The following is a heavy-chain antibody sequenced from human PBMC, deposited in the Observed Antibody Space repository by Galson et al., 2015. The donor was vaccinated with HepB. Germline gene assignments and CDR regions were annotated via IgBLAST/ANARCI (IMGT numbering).Heavy chain of an antibody. CDR3: ARRHYYGSGSYYNSYYFDY. J-gene: IGHJ4*02. CDR1: GYSFTSYW. V-gene: IGHV5-51*01. CDR2: IYPGDSDT. D-gene: IGHD3-10*01. Sequence: QSGAEVKKPGESLKISCKGSGYSFTSYWIGWVRQMPGKGLEWMGIIYPGDSDTRYSPSFQGQVTISADKSISTAYLQWSSLKASDTAMYYCARRHYYGSGSYYNSYYFDYWGQGTLVTVSS.